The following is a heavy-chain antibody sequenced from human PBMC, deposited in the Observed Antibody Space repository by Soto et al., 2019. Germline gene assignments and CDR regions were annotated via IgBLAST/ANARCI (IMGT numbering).Heavy chain of an antibody. CDR1: GFSLSNARMG. V-gene: IGHV2-26*01. J-gene: IGHJ4*02. CDR3: ARVYCSGGSCYMYYFDY. Sequence: QVTLKESGPVLVKPTETLTLTCTVSGFSLSNARMGVSWIRQPPGKALEWLAHIFSNDEKSYSTSLKSRLTIYKDTSKSQVVLTMTNMDPVDTATYYCARVYCSGGSCYMYYFDYWGQGTLVTVSS. D-gene: IGHD2-15*01. CDR2: IFSNDEK.